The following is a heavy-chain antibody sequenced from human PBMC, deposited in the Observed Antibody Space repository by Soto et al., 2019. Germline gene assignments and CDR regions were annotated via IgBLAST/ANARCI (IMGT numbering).Heavy chain of an antibody. V-gene: IGHV5-51*01. D-gene: IGHD4-4*01. CDR2: IYPGDSDT. CDR1: GYSFTSYW. CDR3: ARLPTTVTTDYYYYGMDV. J-gene: IGHJ6*02. Sequence: PGESLKISCKGSGYSFTSYWIGWVRQMPGKGLEWMGIIYPGDSDTRYSPSFQGQVTISADKSISTAYLQWSSLKASDTAMYYRARLPTTVTTDYYYYGMDVWGQGTTVTVSS.